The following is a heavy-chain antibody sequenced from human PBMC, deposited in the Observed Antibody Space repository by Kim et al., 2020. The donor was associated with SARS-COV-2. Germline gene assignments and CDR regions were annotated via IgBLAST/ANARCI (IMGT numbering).Heavy chain of an antibody. Sequence: GGSLRLSCAASGFTFSSYSMNWVRQAPGKGLEWVSSISSSSSYIYYADSVKGRFTISRDNAKNSLYLQMNSLRAEDTAVYYCARPAMVRGVTSEFDYWGQGTLVTVSS. CDR1: GFTFSSYS. J-gene: IGHJ4*02. CDR2: ISSSSSYI. CDR3: ARPAMVRGVTSEFDY. D-gene: IGHD3-10*01. V-gene: IGHV3-21*01.